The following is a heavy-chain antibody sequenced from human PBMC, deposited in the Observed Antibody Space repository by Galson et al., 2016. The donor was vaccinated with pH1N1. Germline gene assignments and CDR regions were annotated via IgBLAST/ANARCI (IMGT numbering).Heavy chain of an antibody. J-gene: IGHJ3*01. Sequence: SCKASGYTFTDYYIHWVRQAPGQGLEWMGLIIPNSGDTNYAKKFQGRVTMTRDTSISTAYMELTKLTSDDTALYSCVRELRGGTFDVWGQGTMVTVSS. CDR2: IIPNSGDT. V-gene: IGHV1-2*02. D-gene: IGHD3-16*01. CDR3: VRELRGGTFDV. CDR1: GYTFTDYY.